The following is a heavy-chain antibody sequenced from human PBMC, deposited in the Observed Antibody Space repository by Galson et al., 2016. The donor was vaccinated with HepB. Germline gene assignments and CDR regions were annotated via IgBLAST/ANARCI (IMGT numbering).Heavy chain of an antibody. D-gene: IGHD3-3*01. Sequence: ETLSLTCAVSGGSISSSNWWSWVRQPPGKGLEWIGEIYHSGSTNYNPSLKSRVTISLDMAKNQFSLKLRSVTAADTAVYYCARDRTLFGVVTALWYWGQGTQVTVSS. CDR1: GGSISSSNW. J-gene: IGHJ4*02. CDR3: ARDRTLFGVVTALWY. CDR2: IYHSGST. V-gene: IGHV4-4*02.